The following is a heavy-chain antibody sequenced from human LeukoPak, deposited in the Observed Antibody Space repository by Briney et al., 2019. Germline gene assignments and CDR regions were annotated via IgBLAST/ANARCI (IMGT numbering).Heavy chain of an antibody. D-gene: IGHD1-26*01. CDR2: ISSSSSYI. V-gene: IGHV3-21*01. Sequence: GGSLRLSCAASGFTFSSHSMNWVRQAPGKGLEWVSSISSSSSYIYYADSVKGRFTISRDNAKNSLYLQMNSLRAEDTAVYYCARDGSYYGMDVWGQGTTVTVSS. CDR1: GFTFSSHS. CDR3: ARDGSYYGMDV. J-gene: IGHJ6*02.